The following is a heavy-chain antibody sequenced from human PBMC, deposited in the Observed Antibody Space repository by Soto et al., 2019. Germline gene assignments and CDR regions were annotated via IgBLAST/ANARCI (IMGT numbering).Heavy chain of an antibody. CDR1: GYSFTSYG. CDR2: ISAYNGNT. CDR3: ARDLLIVVVVAATRVGAYFDY. J-gene: IGHJ4*02. D-gene: IGHD2-15*01. Sequence: ASVKVSCKASGYSFTSYGISWVRQAPGQGLEWMGWISAYNGNTNYAQKLQGRVTMTTDTSTSTAYMELRSLRSDDTAVYYCARDLLIVVVVAATRVGAYFDYWGQGTLVTVSS. V-gene: IGHV1-18*01.